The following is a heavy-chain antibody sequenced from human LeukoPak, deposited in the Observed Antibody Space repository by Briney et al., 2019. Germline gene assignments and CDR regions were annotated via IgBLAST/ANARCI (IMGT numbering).Heavy chain of an antibody. CDR3: AKDHGYDYGDYFDY. D-gene: IGHD5-12*01. CDR1: GFTFSSYW. CDR2: ISTDGSSA. J-gene: IGHJ4*02. Sequence: GGSLRLSCAASGFTFSSYWMHWVRQAPGKGLVWVSRISTDGSSAIYADSVKGRFTISRDNSKTTLYMQMNSLRAEDTAVYYCAKDHGYDYGDYFDYWGQGILVTVSS. V-gene: IGHV3-74*01.